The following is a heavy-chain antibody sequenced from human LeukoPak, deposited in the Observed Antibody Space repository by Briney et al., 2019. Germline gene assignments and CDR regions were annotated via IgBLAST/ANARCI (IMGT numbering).Heavy chain of an antibody. D-gene: IGHD4-11*01. CDR3: ARDDTVTPFDY. CDR2: IYHSGST. Sequence: SETLSLTCTVSGYSISSGYYWGWIRQPPGKGLEWIGSIYHSGSTYYNPSLKGRVTISVDTSKNQFSLKLSSVTAADTAVYYCARDDTVTPFDYWGQGTLVTVSS. V-gene: IGHV4-38-2*02. CDR1: GYSISSGYY. J-gene: IGHJ4*02.